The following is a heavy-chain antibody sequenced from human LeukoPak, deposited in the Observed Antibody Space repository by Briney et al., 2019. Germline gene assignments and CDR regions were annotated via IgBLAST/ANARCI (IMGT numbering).Heavy chain of an antibody. CDR1: GFSFSSYG. Sequence: PGGALRLSGAGSGFSFSSYGMHWVRQAPGKGLEWMAFIRSDGSNKYYADSVKGRFTISRDNSKNTLYLQMNRLRAEDTAVYSCARILDSAWGELGYWGQGTLVTVSS. CDR3: ARILDSAWGELGY. J-gene: IGHJ4*02. V-gene: IGHV3-30*02. CDR2: IRSDGSNK. D-gene: IGHD6-19*01.